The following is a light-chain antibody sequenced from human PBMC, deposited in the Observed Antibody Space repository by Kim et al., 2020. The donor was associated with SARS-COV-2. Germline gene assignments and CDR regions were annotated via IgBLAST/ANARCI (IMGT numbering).Light chain of an antibody. V-gene: IGKV1-39*01. CDR3: QPTYITPFT. Sequence: DIQMTQSPSSLSASVGDRVTITCRTSQNINSDLNWYHQKPGRAPKLLIYAASTLQGGVPSRFSGSGSETDFTLTISSLQPEDFATYFCQPTYITPFTLGAGTKVDI. CDR1: QNINSD. J-gene: IGKJ3*01. CDR2: AAS.